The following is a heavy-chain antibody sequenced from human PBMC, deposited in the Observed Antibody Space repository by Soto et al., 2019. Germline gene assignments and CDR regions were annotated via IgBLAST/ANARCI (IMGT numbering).Heavy chain of an antibody. V-gene: IGHV4-59*01. D-gene: IGHD3-16*01. CDR1: GGSISSYY. Sequence: SETLSLTCTVSGGSISSYYWSWIRQPPGKGLEWIGYIYYSGSTNYNPSLKSRVTISVDTSKNQFSLKLSSVTAADTAVYYCARDLHRGSSLAAFGHWGQGTLVTVSS. J-gene: IGHJ1*01. CDR2: IYYSGST. CDR3: ARDLHRGSSLAAFGH.